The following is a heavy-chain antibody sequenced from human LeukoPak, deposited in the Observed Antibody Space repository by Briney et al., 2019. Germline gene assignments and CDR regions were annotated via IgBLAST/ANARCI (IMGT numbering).Heavy chain of an antibody. Sequence: PGGSLRLSCAASGFTFSSYGMHWVRQAPGKGLEWVAFIRYDGSNKYYADSVKGRFTISRDNSKNTLYLQMNSLRAEDTAVYYCASGEVVASRPFFDYWGQGTLVTVSS. CDR1: GFTFSSYG. J-gene: IGHJ4*02. CDR3: ASGEVVASRPFFDY. D-gene: IGHD2-15*01. V-gene: IGHV3-30*02. CDR2: IRYDGSNK.